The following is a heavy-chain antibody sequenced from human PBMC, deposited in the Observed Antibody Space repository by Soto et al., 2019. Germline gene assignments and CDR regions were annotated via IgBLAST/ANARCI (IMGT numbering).Heavy chain of an antibody. J-gene: IGHJ4*02. V-gene: IGHV5-10-1*01. D-gene: IGHD2-2*01. CDR1: GYSFTAYW. CDR2: IDPSDSYV. Sequence: GESLKIACQASGYSFTAYWITWVRQMPGKGLEWMATIDPSDSYVDYSPSFRGHVTFSVDRSITTVYLQWNSLKASDSAMYFCTRRASSSFYHFDFWGQGALVTVSS. CDR3: TRRASSSFYHFDF.